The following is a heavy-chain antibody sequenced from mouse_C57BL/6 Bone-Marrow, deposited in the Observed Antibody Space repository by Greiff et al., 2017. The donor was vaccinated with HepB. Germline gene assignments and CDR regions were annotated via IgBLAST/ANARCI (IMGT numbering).Heavy chain of an antibody. D-gene: IGHD2-3*01. V-gene: IGHV2-2*01. Sequence: QVQLKESGPGLVQPSQSLSITCTVSGFSLTSYGVHWVRQSPGKGLEWLGVIWSGGSTDSNAAFISRLSISKDNSKSQVFFKMNSLQADDTAIYYCARGRGYYETDFDYWGQGTTLTVSS. J-gene: IGHJ2*01. CDR3: ARGRGYYETDFDY. CDR2: IWSGGST. CDR1: GFSLTSYG.